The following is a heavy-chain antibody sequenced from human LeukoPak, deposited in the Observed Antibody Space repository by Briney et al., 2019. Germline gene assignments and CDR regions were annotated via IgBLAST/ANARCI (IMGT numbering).Heavy chain of an antibody. CDR1: GGTFSSYA. CDR2: IIPVFQTP. Sequence: RASVKVSCKASGGTFSSYAITWVRQAPGQGLEWIGGIIPVFQTPNYAQNFRGRVTITTDESTRTAHMELSSLRSEDTAIYYCARDTTLSRVITTTTTYHYFYYIDVWGKGTTVTISS. V-gene: IGHV1-69*05. CDR3: ARDTTLSRVITTTTTYHYFYYIDV. D-gene: IGHD3-22*01. J-gene: IGHJ6*03.